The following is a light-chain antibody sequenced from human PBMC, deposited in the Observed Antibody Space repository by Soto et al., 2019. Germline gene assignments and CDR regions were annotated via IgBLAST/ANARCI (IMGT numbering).Light chain of an antibody. V-gene: IGLV2-23*01. Sequence: QSALTQPASVSGSPGQSITISCTGTSSDVGSYNLVSWYQQHPGKAPKLMIYEGSKRPSGVSNRFSGSKSGNTASLTISGLQAEDEADYSCCSYAGSTSYVFGTGPKLPS. J-gene: IGLJ1*01. CDR1: SSDVGSYNL. CDR3: CSYAGSTSYV. CDR2: EGS.